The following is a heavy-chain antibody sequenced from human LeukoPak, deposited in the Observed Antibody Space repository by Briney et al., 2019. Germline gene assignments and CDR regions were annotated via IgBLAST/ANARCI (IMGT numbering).Heavy chain of an antibody. CDR1: GFTFSDYY. CDR2: ISSSGSTI. CDR3: AKDRGITMVRGVDY. Sequence: GGSLRLSCAASGFTFSDYYMSWIRQAPGKGLEWVSYISSSGSTIYYADSVKGRFTISRDNSKNTLYLQMNSLRAEDTAVYYCAKDRGITMVRGVDYWGQGTLVTVSS. D-gene: IGHD3-10*01. V-gene: IGHV3-11*04. J-gene: IGHJ4*02.